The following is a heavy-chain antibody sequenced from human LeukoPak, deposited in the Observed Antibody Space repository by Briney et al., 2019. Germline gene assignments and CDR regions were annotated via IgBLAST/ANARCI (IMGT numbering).Heavy chain of an antibody. V-gene: IGHV3-21*01. J-gene: IGHJ4*02. CDR2: ISSSSSYI. Sequence: GGSLRLSCAASGFTFSSYNMNWVRQAPGEGLEWVSSISSSSSYIYYADSVKGRFTISRDNAKKSLYLQMNSLRAEDTAVYYCARDLSVGARPNLGFDYWGQGTLVTVSS. D-gene: IGHD1-26*01. CDR3: ARDLSVGARPNLGFDY. CDR1: GFTFSSYN.